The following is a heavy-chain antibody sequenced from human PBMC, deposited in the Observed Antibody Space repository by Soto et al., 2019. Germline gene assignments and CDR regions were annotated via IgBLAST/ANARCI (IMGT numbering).Heavy chain of an antibody. CDR2: IYYSGST. D-gene: IGHD7-27*01. CDR3: ARGRYCLTGRCFPNWFDS. CDR1: GGSISSGGYY. V-gene: IGHV4-31*03. J-gene: IGHJ5*01. Sequence: SETLSLTCTVPGGSISSGGYYWSWIHQHPGKGLEWVGYIYYSGSTYYNPSLKSRVTISVDTSKNQFSLKLSSVTAADTAVYFCARGRYCLTGRCFPNWFDSWGQGALVTVSS.